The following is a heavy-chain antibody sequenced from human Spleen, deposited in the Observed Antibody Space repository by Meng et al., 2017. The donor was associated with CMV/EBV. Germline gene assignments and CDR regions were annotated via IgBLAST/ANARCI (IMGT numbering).Heavy chain of an antibody. V-gene: IGHV3-30*03. CDR2: ITSDGNNE. Sequence: GESLKISCAASGFSFRGFSMHWVRQAPGKGLEWVAVITSDGNNEYYADSVKGRFTISRDNSRNTLYLQMNRLRVDDTAVYYCARDRVKRGSGWCECWGQGTQVTVSS. CDR3: ARDRVKRGSGWCEC. CDR1: GFSFRGFS. J-gene: IGHJ4*02. D-gene: IGHD6-19*01.